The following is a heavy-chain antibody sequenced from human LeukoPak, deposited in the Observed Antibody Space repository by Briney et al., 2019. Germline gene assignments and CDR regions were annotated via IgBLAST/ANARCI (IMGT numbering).Heavy chain of an antibody. CDR3: ARDYYGSGSYDRWFDP. J-gene: IGHJ5*02. Sequence: GGSLRLSCAASGFTFSSYAMSWVRQAPGKGLEWVSAISGSGGSTYYADSVKGRFTISRDNSKNTLYLQMNSLRAEDTAVYYCARDYYGSGSYDRWFDPWGQGTLVTVSS. CDR2: ISGSGGST. D-gene: IGHD3-10*01. CDR1: GFTFSSYA. V-gene: IGHV3-23*01.